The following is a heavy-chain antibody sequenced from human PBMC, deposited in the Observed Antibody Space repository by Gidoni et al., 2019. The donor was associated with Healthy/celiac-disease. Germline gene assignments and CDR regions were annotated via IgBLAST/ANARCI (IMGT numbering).Heavy chain of an antibody. V-gene: IGHV4-34*01. CDR3: ARGQSRAFDI. CDR1: GGSFLGYY. Sequence: QLQLQQWGAGLLKPSETLPLTCAVYGGSFLGYYWCWLRQPPGKGLEWIGEINHSGSTNYNPSLKGRVTISVDTSKNQFSLKLSSVTAADTAVYYCARGQSRAFDIWGQGTMVTVSS. CDR2: INHSGST. J-gene: IGHJ3*02.